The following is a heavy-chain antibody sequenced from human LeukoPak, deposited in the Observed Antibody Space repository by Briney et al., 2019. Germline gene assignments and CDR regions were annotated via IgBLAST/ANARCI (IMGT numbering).Heavy chain of an antibody. J-gene: IGHJ4*02. CDR3: AKDSSFGFDY. V-gene: IGHV3-48*04. Sequence: GGSLRLSCAASGFTFSSYSLDWVRQAPGKGLEWVSYIGSTSGAIYYADSVKGRFTVSRDNAKNSLYLQMNSLRAEDTAVYYCAKDSSFGFDYWGQGTLVTVSS. CDR1: GFTFSSYS. D-gene: IGHD3-16*01. CDR2: IGSTSGAI.